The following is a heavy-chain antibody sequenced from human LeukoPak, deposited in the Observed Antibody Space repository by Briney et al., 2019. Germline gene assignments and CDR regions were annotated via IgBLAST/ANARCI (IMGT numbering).Heavy chain of an antibody. Sequence: SETLSLTCTVSGGSISSGSYYWSWIRQPAGKGLEWIRRVYISGNTNYNPSLKSRVTMSVDTSKKQFSLKLSSVTAADTAVYYCARDLFGESIDYWGQGTLVTVSS. D-gene: IGHD3-10*02. CDR3: ARDLFGESIDY. CDR2: VYISGNT. CDR1: GGSISSGSYY. J-gene: IGHJ4*02. V-gene: IGHV4-61*02.